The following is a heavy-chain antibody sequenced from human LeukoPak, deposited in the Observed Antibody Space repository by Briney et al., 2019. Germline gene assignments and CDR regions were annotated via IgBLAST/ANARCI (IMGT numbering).Heavy chain of an antibody. Sequence: ASVKVSCKASGYTFTGYYMHWVRQAPGQGLEWMGWISAYNGNTNYAQKLQGRVTMTTDTSTSTAYMELRSLRSDDTAVYYCARVFDGGPAIRGYWFDPWGQGALVTVSS. D-gene: IGHD2-2*01. CDR2: ISAYNGNT. CDR3: ARVFDGGPAIRGYWFDP. V-gene: IGHV1-18*04. J-gene: IGHJ5*02. CDR1: GYTFTGYY.